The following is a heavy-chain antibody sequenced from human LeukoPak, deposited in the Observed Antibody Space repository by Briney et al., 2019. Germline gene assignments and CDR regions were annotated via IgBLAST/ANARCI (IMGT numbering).Heavy chain of an antibody. V-gene: IGHV4-59*12. CDR1: GGSIRSCY. J-gene: IGHJ4*02. CDR2: IYDSGST. D-gene: IGHD3-10*01. Sequence: PSETLSLTCTVSGGSIRSCYWSWIRQPPGKGLGWIGYIYDSGSTNYNPSLKSRVTISVDTSKNQFSLKLSSVTAADTAVYYCARGKYYYGSGRVSSFDYWGQGTLVTVSS. CDR3: ARGKYYYGSGRVSSFDY.